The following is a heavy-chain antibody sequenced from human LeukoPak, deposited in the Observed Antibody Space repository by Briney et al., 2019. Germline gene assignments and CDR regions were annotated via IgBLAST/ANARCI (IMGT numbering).Heavy chain of an antibody. V-gene: IGHV3-53*01. J-gene: IGHJ4*02. CDR2: IYSGGST. CDR3: AVGNIAAAAPFDY. Sequence: GGSLRLSCAASGFTVSSNYMSWVRQAPGKGLEWVSVIYSGGSTYYADSVKGRFTISRDNSKNTLYLQMNSLRAEDTAVYYCAVGNIAAAAPFDYWGQGTLVTVSS. CDR1: GFTVSSNY. D-gene: IGHD6-13*01.